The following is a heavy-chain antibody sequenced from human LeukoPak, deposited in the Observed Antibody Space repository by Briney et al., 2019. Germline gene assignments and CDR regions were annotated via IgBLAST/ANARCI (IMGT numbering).Heavy chain of an antibody. J-gene: IGHJ4*02. CDR1: GFTFSDAW. Sequence: GGSLRLSCAASGFTFSDAWVSWVRQAPGKGLEWVGRIKSKTHGGTTQYAAPVKGRFTISRDDSKTTVYLQMNSLKSEDAAMYYCTTERPYFDNWGQGTLVTVSS. V-gene: IGHV3-15*01. CDR3: TTERPYFDN. CDR2: IKSKTHGGTT.